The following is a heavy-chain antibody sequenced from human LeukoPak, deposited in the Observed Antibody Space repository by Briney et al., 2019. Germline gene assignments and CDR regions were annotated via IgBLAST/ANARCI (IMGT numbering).Heavy chain of an antibody. D-gene: IGHD3-3*01. CDR2: ISGSGGST. CDR1: GFTFSSYA. J-gene: IGHJ4*02. V-gene: IGHV3-23*01. Sequence: GGSLRLSCAASGFTFSSYAMSWVRQAPGKGLEWVSAISGSGGSTYYEDSVKGRFTIARDNSKNTLYLQMNSLRAKDTAVYYCAKAQGITILSEDYWGQGTLVTVSS. CDR3: AKAQGITILSEDY.